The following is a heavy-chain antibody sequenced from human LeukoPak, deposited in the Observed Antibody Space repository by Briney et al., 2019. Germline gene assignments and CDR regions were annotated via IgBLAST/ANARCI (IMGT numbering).Heavy chain of an antibody. CDR2: TSSSSSYI. CDR3: ARDPDSSGYYAWDWFDP. Sequence: GGSLRLSCAASGFTFSSYSMNWVRQAPGKGLEWVSSTSSSSSYIYYADSVKGRFTISRDNAKNSLYLQMNSLRAEDTAVYYCARDPDSSGYYAWDWFDPWGQGTLVTVSS. J-gene: IGHJ5*02. V-gene: IGHV3-21*01. CDR1: GFTFSSYS. D-gene: IGHD3-22*01.